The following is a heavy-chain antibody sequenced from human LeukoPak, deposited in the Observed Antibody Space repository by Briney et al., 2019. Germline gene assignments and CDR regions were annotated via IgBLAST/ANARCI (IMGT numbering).Heavy chain of an antibody. J-gene: IGHJ4*02. CDR2: IKQDGSEK. V-gene: IGHV3-7*01. D-gene: IGHD2-15*01. CDR3: ARVITKGGFDY. CDR1: GFTFSSHW. Sequence: GGSLRLSCAASGFTFSSHWMNWVRQAPGTGLEWVANIKQDGSEKYYVDSVKGRFTISRDNPKNSLYLQMNSLRAEDTAVYYCARVITKGGFDYWGQGALVTVSS.